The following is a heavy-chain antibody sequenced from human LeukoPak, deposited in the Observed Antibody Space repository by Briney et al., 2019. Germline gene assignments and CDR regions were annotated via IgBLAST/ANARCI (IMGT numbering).Heavy chain of an antibody. D-gene: IGHD2-8*01. Sequence: PGGSLRLSCAASGFTVSSNYMSWVRQAPGKGLEWVSVIYSGGSTYYADSVKGRSTISRDNSKNTLYLQMKSLRAEDTAVYYCAKDRCSNGIGCLYYYMDVWGKGTTVTISS. CDR1: GFTVSSNY. CDR2: IYSGGST. CDR3: AKDRCSNGIGCLYYYMDV. J-gene: IGHJ6*03. V-gene: IGHV3-53*05.